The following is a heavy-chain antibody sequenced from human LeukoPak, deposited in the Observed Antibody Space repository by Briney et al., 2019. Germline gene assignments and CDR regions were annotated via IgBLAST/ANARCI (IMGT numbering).Heavy chain of an antibody. Sequence: GGSLRLSCTASGFTFGDYALSWVRQAPGKGLEWVGFMRSKTYGATTEYAASVNGRFAISRDYSESIANLTMNSLKTEDTAVYYCTRAAYYSDSRGYYLFDYWGQGTLVTVSS. CDR3: TRAAYYSDSRGYYLFDY. V-gene: IGHV3-49*04. CDR1: GFTFGDYA. CDR2: MRSKTYGATT. J-gene: IGHJ4*02. D-gene: IGHD3-22*01.